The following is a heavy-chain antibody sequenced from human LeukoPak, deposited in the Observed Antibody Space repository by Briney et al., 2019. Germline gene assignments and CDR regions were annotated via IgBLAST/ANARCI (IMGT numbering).Heavy chain of an antibody. D-gene: IGHD1-26*01. CDR1: GYRFTCYW. V-gene: IGHV5-51*01. Sequence: GESLKISCRGSGYRFTCYWIAWVRQMPGKGLEWMGIIYPGDSDTTYSPSFQGQVTLSADKSITTAYLQWSSLKASDTAMYYCARQGASVNFDYWGQGTLVTVSS. CDR3: ARQGASVNFDY. CDR2: IYPGDSDT. J-gene: IGHJ4*02.